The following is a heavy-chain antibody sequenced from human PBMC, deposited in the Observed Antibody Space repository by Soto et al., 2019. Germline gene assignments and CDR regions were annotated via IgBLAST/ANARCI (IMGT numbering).Heavy chain of an antibody. CDR1: GFTFSGSA. V-gene: IGHV3-73*01. Sequence: GGSLRLSCAASGFTFSGSAMHWVRQASGKGLEWVGRIRSKANSYATAYAASVKGRFTISRDDSKNTAYLQMNSLKTEDTAVYYCTRRVSYDGYYYYYGMDVWGQGTTVTVSS. J-gene: IGHJ6*02. D-gene: IGHD2-8*01. CDR2: IRSKANSYAT. CDR3: TRRVSYDGYYYYYGMDV.